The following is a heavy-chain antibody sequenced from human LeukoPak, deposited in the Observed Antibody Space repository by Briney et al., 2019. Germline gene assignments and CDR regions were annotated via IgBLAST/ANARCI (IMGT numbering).Heavy chain of an antibody. D-gene: IGHD6-19*01. Sequence: SXXLSLTCAVYGGSFSGYYWSWIRQTPGKGREWIGEINHSGSTNYNPSLKSRVTISGETSKNQFSLKLSSLTVADTAVYYCARGSSSGWFPTLFNYRGQGTLVTVSS. CDR1: GGSFSGYY. V-gene: IGHV4-34*01. CDR3: ARGSSSGWFPTLFNY. J-gene: IGHJ4*02. CDR2: INHSGST.